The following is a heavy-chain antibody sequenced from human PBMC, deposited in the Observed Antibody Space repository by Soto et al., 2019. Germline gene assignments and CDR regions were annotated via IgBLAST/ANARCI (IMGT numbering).Heavy chain of an antibody. J-gene: IGHJ4*02. CDR3: ARDSGGYYYGSGGFDY. CDR2: IYHSGST. Sequence: SETLSLTCAVSGGSISSGGYSWSWIRQPPGKGLEWIGYIYHSGSTYYNPSLKSRVTISVDRSKNQFSLKLSSVTAADTAVYYCARDSGGYYYGSGGFDYWGQGTLVTAPQ. CDR1: GGSISSGGYS. D-gene: IGHD3-10*01. V-gene: IGHV4-30-2*01.